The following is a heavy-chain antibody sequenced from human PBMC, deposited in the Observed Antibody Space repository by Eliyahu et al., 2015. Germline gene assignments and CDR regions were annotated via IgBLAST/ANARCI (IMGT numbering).Heavy chain of an antibody. CDR3: ARMGRVVSIAAEGY. Sequence: EVQLVQSGAEVKXPGESLKISXKXXGXXFXSYWIGXVRQMPGKGLEWMGIIYPGDSDTRYSPSFQGQVTISADKSISTAYLQWSSLKASDTAMYYCARMGRVVSIAAEGYWGQGTLVTVSS. CDR1: GXXFXSYW. CDR2: IYPGDSDT. J-gene: IGHJ4*02. V-gene: IGHV5-51*01. D-gene: IGHD6-13*01.